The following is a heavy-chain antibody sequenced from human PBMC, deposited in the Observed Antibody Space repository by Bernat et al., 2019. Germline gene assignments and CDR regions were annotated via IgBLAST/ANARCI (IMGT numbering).Heavy chain of an antibody. J-gene: IGHJ6*02. D-gene: IGHD3-16*01. Sequence: QVQLVESGGGVVQPGRSLRLSCAASGFTFSSYGMHWVRQAPGKGLGWVAVIWYDGSNKYYAESVKGRFTISRDNSKNTLYLQMNSLRAEDTAVYYCARELAGYVYYYYGMDVWGQGTTVTVSS. CDR2: IWYDGSNK. V-gene: IGHV3-33*01. CDR3: ARELAGYVYYYYGMDV. CDR1: GFTFSSYG.